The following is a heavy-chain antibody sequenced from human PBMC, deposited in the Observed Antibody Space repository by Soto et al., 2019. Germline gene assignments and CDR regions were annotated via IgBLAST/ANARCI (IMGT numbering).Heavy chain of an antibody. V-gene: IGHV3-11*01. Sequence: VGSLRLSCAVSGFTFSDYYMSWIRQAPGKGLEWVSYISSRGSSIYYADSVKGRFTISRDNAKNSLYLQMNGLRAEDTAVYYCARGYYDFWSGYYISPYGMDVWGQGTTVTVS. CDR1: GFTFSDYY. J-gene: IGHJ6*02. CDR2: ISSRGSSI. D-gene: IGHD3-3*01. CDR3: ARGYYDFWSGYYISPYGMDV.